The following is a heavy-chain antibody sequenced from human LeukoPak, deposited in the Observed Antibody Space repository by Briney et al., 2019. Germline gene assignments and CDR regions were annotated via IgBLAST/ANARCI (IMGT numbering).Heavy chain of an antibody. V-gene: IGHV4-59*01. Sequence: SETLSLTCTVSGGSISSYYWSWIRQPPGKGLEWIGYIYYSGSTNYNPSLKSRVTISVDTSKNQFSLKLSSVTAADTAVYYCARFRAVAGWFDPRGQGTLVTVSS. CDR1: GGSISSYY. CDR2: IYYSGST. J-gene: IGHJ5*02. CDR3: ARFRAVAGWFDP. D-gene: IGHD6-19*01.